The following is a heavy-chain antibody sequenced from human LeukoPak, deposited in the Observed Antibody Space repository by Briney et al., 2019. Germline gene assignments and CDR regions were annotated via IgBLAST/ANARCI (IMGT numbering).Heavy chain of an antibody. CDR1: GFTFSSYS. V-gene: IGHV3-48*01. D-gene: IGHD6-19*01. CDR3: ARDRIAVGPPAYWYFDL. J-gene: IGHJ2*01. CDR2: ISSSSSTI. Sequence: GGSLRLSCAASGFTFSSYSMNWVRQAPGKGLEWVSYISSSSSTIYYADSEKGRFTISRDNAKNSLYLQMNSLRAEDTAVYYCARDRIAVGPPAYWYFDLWGRGTLVTVPS.